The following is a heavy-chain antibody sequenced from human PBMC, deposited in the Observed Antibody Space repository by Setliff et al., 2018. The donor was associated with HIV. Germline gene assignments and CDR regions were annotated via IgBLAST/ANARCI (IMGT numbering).Heavy chain of an antibody. V-gene: IGHV1-69-2*01. CDR1: KYTFTDYY. CDR3: ARGQGNYGDSALFDY. D-gene: IGHD4-17*01. J-gene: IGHJ4*02. CDR2: VDPEDDKT. Sequence: ASVKVSCKASKYTFTDYYMHWVQQAPGKGLEWMGRVDPEDDKTIYAEKFQGRVTMTTATSSDTAYLYLSSLRSEDTAVYYCARGQGNYGDSALFDYWGQGTLVTVSS.